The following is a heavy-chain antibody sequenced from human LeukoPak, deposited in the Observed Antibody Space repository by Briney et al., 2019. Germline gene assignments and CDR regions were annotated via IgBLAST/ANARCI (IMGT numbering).Heavy chain of an antibody. J-gene: IGHJ4*02. V-gene: IGHV4-30-2*01. D-gene: IGHD3-10*01. CDR3: ARDRRFGEFPYFDY. CDR2: IYHSGST. CDR1: GGSISSGGYY. Sequence: PSETLSLTCTVSGGSISSGGYYWSWIRQPPGKGLEWIGYIYHSGSTYYNPSLKSRVTISVDRSKNQFSLKLSSVTAADTAVYYCARDRRFGEFPYFDYWGQGTLVTVSS.